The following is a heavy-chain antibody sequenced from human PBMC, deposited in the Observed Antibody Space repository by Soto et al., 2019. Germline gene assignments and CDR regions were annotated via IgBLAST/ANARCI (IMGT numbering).Heavy chain of an antibody. Sequence: GGSLRLSCAASGFTLSGNDMHWVRQAPGKGPEWVAVMSYDGSNQYYGDSVKGRFTISRDTSKSTLYLQMNSLRTEDTAVYYCAKGGWYSSSSPSDCWGQGTLVTVSS. J-gene: IGHJ4*02. D-gene: IGHD6-6*01. CDR1: GFTLSGND. V-gene: IGHV3-30*18. CDR3: AKGGWYSSSSPSDC. CDR2: MSYDGSNQ.